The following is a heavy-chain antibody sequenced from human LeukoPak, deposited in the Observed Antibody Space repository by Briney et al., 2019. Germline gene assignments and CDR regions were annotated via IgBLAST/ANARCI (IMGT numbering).Heavy chain of an antibody. D-gene: IGHD3-10*01. CDR1: GGTFSSYA. V-gene: IGHV1-69*06. CDR3: ARDGSGSYSPRMGYFDY. CDR2: TIPIFGTA. J-gene: IGHJ4*02. Sequence: SVKVSCKASGGTFSSYAISWVRQAPGQGLEWMGGTIPIFGTANYAQKFQGRVTITADKSTSTAYMELSSLRSEDTAVYYCARDGSGSYSPRMGYFDYWGQGTLVTVSS.